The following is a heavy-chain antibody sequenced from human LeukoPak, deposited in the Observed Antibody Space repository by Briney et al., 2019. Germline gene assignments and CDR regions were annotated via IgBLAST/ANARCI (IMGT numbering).Heavy chain of an antibody. CDR3: AKGAGGFSYYNWFDP. Sequence: SQTLSLTCTVSGGSISSSPYYWGWIRQPPGKGLEWIGSIYYSGTTHYSPSLESRVTISVDTSKNQFSLKLASVTAADTAIYYCAKGAGGFSYYNWFDPWGQGTLVTVSS. CDR1: GGSISSSPYY. D-gene: IGHD5-18*01. CDR2: IYYSGTT. V-gene: IGHV4-39*07. J-gene: IGHJ5*02.